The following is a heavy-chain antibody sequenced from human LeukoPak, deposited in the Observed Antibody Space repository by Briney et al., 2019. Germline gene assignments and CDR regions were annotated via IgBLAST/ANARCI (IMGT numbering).Heavy chain of an antibody. D-gene: IGHD3-10*01. Sequence: PSETLSLTCIVSGGPISTHYWSWSRQPPGKGLEWIGYNDYSRSTNYHRSLKSRVTISVNSSKNQFSLKLNSVTAADTAVYYCARGATFRGTYYMDVWGKGTTVTVSS. V-gene: IGHV4-59*11. CDR3: ARGATFRGTYYMDV. CDR2: NDYSRST. CDR1: GGPISTHY. J-gene: IGHJ6*03.